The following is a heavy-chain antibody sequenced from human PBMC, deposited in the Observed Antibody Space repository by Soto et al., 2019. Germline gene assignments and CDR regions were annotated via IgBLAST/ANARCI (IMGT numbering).Heavy chain of an antibody. Sequence: QVQLVQSGAEVKKPGASVKVSCKASGYTFTSYGISWVRQAPGQGLEWMGWISAYNGNTNYAQKLQGRVTMTTDTSTSTANMELRSLRSYDKAVDYGAIGSNDIDYWGQGTVVTVSS. V-gene: IGHV1-18*01. CDR3: AIGSNDIDY. J-gene: IGHJ4*02. CDR1: GYTFTSYG. CDR2: ISAYNGNT. D-gene: IGHD1-1*01.